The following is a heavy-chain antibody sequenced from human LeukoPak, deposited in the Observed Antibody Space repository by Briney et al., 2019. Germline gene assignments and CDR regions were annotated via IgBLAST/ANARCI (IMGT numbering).Heavy chain of an antibody. V-gene: IGHV4-39*07. CDR1: GGSISSSSYY. J-gene: IGHJ3*02. CDR2: IYYSGST. Sequence: SETLSLTCTVSGGSISSSSYYWGWIRQPPGKGLEWIGSIYYSGSTYYNPSLKSRVTISVDTSKNQFSLKLSSVTAADTAVYYCARDSPQITMIVVAKGAFDIWGQGTMVTVSS. D-gene: IGHD3-22*01. CDR3: ARDSPQITMIVVAKGAFDI.